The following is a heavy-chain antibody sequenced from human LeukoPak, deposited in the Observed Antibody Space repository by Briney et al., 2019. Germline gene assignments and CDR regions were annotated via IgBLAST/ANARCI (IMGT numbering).Heavy chain of an antibody. CDR3: AKLYRGGGRYYFDY. Sequence: GRSLRLSCAASGFTFNSYGMHWVRQVPGKGLEWVAIISYDGTNKYYADSVKGRFTISRDNAKNSLYLQMNSLRAEDTALYYCAKLYRGGGRYYFDYWGQGTLVTVSS. V-gene: IGHV3-30*18. D-gene: IGHD2-8*01. J-gene: IGHJ4*02. CDR1: GFTFNSYG. CDR2: ISYDGTNK.